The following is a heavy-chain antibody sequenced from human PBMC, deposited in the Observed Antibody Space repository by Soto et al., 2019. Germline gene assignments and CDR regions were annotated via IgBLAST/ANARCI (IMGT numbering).Heavy chain of an antibody. CDR1: GFTFSTSV. D-gene: IGHD6-19*01. V-gene: IGHV3-33*01. J-gene: IGHJ4*02. CDR2: IWHDGSDI. CDR3: ARDGRDTGGSYFLDY. Sequence: QMHLVVSGGGVVQPGRSLRLSCAGSGFTFSTSVMHWVRQAPGKGLEWLAVIWHDGSDISYGDSGWGRFTISRDNSKDARCLEMDNVREEDTAVYFCARDGRDTGGSYFLDYWGQGTVGSVCS.